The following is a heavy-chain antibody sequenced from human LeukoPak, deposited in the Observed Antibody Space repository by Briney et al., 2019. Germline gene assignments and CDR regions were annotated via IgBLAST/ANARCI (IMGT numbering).Heavy chain of an antibody. CDR2: IKSISYGETT. CDR3: SRPPDSGYYSSPSDDYIDY. Sequence: HPGSSPILSCTTAGLSFRVYAVSWVRHPPGKGLEWIGVIKSISYGETTEYAASLKGRFTISRDDSKSIAYLQMNSLKTEDTAVYYCSRPPDSGYYSSPSDDYIDYWGQGALVTVSS. J-gene: IGHJ4*02. CDR1: GLSFRVYA. V-gene: IGHV3-49*04. D-gene: IGHD3-22*01.